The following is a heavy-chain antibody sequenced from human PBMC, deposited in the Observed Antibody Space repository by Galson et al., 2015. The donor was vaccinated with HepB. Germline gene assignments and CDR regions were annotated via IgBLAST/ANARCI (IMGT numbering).Heavy chain of an antibody. Sequence: SVKVSCKVSGYTFTSYGISWVRQAPGQGLEWMGWISAYNGNTNYAQKLQGRVTMTTDTSTSTAYMELRSLRSDDTAVYYCARGHWVVTYETYFQHWGQGTLVTVSS. D-gene: IGHD3-22*01. J-gene: IGHJ1*01. CDR2: ISAYNGNT. CDR3: ARGHWVVTYETYFQH. V-gene: IGHV1-18*01. CDR1: GYTFTSYG.